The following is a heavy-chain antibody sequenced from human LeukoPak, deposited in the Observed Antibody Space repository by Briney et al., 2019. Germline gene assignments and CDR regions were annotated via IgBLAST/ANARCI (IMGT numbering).Heavy chain of an antibody. CDR1: GYSFTNYW. J-gene: IGHJ6*02. V-gene: IGHV5-51*01. CDR3: ARRGGGMDV. Sequence: GESLKISCKGSGYSFTNYWIGWVRQMPGKGLEWMGIIYPRDSDTKYSPSFQGQVTISVDKSISTAYLHWNSLKASDTAIYYCARRGGGMDVWGQGTTVTVSS. D-gene: IGHD3-10*01. CDR2: IYPRDSDT.